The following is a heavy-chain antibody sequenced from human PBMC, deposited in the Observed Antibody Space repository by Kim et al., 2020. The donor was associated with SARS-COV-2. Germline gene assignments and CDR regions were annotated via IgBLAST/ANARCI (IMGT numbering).Heavy chain of an antibody. V-gene: IGHV3-7*01. CDR2: ITQDGSKT. J-gene: IGHJ6*01. D-gene: IGHD3-10*01. Sequence: GGSLRLSCAASGFTFTIYCMSWVRQAPGKGLEWVANITQDGSKTYYADSVKGRFTISRDSAKNTVYLQMSSLRPEDTAVYFCARDHTCVTSRGEFVSYY. CDR3: ARDHTCVTSRGEFVSYY. CDR1: GFTFTIYC.